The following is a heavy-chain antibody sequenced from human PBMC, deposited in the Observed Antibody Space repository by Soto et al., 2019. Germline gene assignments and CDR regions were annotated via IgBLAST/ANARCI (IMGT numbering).Heavy chain of an antibody. V-gene: IGHV5-10-1*01. J-gene: IGHJ6*02. CDR2: IDPSDSYT. Sequence: GESLKISCKGSGYSFTSYWISWVRQMPGKGLEWMGRIDPSDSYTNYSPSFQGHVTISADKSISTAYLQWSSLKASDTAMYYCARHEAARPLYYDGMDFWAQRTSVTGS. CDR3: ARHEAARPLYYDGMDF. CDR1: GYSFTSYW. D-gene: IGHD6-6*01.